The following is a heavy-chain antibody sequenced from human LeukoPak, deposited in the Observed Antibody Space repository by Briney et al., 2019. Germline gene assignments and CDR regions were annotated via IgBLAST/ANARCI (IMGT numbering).Heavy chain of an antibody. CDR2: IKRDGSDK. Sequence: GGSLRLSCAAPGFTFSDYWMSWVRQAPGKGLDWVANIKRDGSDKYYVDSVKGRFTISRDNAKNSLYLQMNSLRAEDTAVYYCAAGSPRGSGSSFDIWGQGTMVTVSS. V-gene: IGHV3-7*01. J-gene: IGHJ3*02. CDR1: GFTFSDYW. CDR3: AAGSPRGSGSSFDI. D-gene: IGHD1-26*01.